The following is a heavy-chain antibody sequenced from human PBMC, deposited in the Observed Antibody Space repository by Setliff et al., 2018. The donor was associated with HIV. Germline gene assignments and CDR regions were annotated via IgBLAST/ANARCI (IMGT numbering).Heavy chain of an antibody. CDR2: IAGNKGTT. CDR1: GFKFRDYT. J-gene: IGHJ4*02. V-gene: IGHV3-23*01. Sequence: PGGSLRLSCAASGFKFRDYTLSWLRQFPGKGLEWVSAIAGNKGTTFYADSVKGRFTISKDNSENTIFLQMSSLRAEDTGFYYCARDEFPYARDVWGPGTLVTVSS. CDR3: ARDEFPYARDV. D-gene: IGHD2-8*01.